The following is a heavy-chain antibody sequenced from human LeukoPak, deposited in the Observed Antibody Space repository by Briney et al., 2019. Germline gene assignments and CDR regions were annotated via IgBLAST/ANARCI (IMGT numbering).Heavy chain of an antibody. D-gene: IGHD3-16*02. CDR2: INPNSGGT. V-gene: IGHV1-2*02. CDR1: GYTFSSYG. Sequence: ASVKVSCKASGYTFSSYGISWVRQAPGQGLEWMGWINPNSGGTNYAQKFQGRVTMTRDTSISTAYMELSRLRSDDTAVYYCARVDLGELSPPLYWGQGTLVTVSS. CDR3: ARVDLGELSPPLY. J-gene: IGHJ4*02.